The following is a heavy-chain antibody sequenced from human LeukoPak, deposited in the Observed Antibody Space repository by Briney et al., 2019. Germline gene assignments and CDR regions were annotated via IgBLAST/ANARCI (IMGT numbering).Heavy chain of an antibody. Sequence: GGSLRLSCAASGFTFSSYWMHWVRQAPGKGLVWVSRINSDGSSTSYADSVKGRFTISRDNAKNTLYLQMNSLRAEDTAVYYCARSSSGYYYYYGMDVWGQGTTVTVSS. V-gene: IGHV3-74*01. CDR2: INSDGSST. D-gene: IGHD3-22*01. J-gene: IGHJ6*02. CDR3: ARSSSGYYYYYGMDV. CDR1: GFTFSSYW.